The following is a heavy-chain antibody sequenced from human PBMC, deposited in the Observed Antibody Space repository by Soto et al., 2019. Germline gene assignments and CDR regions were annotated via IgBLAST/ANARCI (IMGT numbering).Heavy chain of an antibody. J-gene: IGHJ4*02. D-gene: IGHD1-26*01. V-gene: IGHV3-30*18. CDR2: ISYYGTNE. CDR3: AKEDPSGRYSLDY. CDR1: GFTFSGDG. Sequence: GGSLCLACDASGFTFSGDGMHWGRKAPSKGLECVAVISYYGTNEYYEDSVKGRFTISRDNSKNTLYLQMNSLRIEDTAVYFCAKEDPSGRYSLDYWGQGSQVTVSS.